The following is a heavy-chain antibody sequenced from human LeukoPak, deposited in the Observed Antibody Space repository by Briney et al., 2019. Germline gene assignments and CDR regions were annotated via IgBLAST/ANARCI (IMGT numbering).Heavy chain of an antibody. J-gene: IGHJ4*02. CDR2: VNTVSSYI. Sequence: GGSLRLSCAASGFTFSDYSMNWVRQTPGEGLEWVASVNTVSSYIYYADSMRGRFTISRDNAKNSLFLQMNSLRDEDTAVYYCARLRRNSDRSDFFYYYDHWGQGTLVTVSS. D-gene: IGHD3-22*01. CDR1: GFTFSDYS. CDR3: ARLRRNSDRSDFFYYYDH. V-gene: IGHV3-21*01.